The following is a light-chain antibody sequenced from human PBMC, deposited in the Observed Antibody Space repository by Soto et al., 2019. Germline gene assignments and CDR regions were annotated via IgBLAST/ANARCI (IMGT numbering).Light chain of an antibody. V-gene: IGLV2-14*03. Sequence: QSALTQPASVSGSPGQSITISCTGSSSDVGNYNYVSWYQQHPGKAPKLIVFDVSTRPSGISNRFSGSKSGNTASLTISGLQTEDEADYYCYSYTSTSTVIFGGGTKVTVL. CDR2: DVS. CDR1: SSDVGNYNY. CDR3: YSYTSTSTVI. J-gene: IGLJ2*01.